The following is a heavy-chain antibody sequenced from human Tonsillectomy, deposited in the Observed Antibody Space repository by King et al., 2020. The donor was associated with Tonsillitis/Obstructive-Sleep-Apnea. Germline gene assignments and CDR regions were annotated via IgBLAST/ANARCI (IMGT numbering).Heavy chain of an antibody. CDR2: ISYDGSNK. CDR1: GFTFSSYG. D-gene: IGHD2-15*01. V-gene: IGHV3-30*18. J-gene: IGHJ4*02. Sequence: QLVQSGGGVVQPGRSLRLSCAASGFTFSSYGMHWVRQAPGKGLEWVAVISYDGSNKYYADSVKGRFTISRDNSKNTLYLQMNSLRAEDTAVYYCAKDGASGCSYYVPYWGQGTLVTVSS. CDR3: AKDGASGCSYYVPY.